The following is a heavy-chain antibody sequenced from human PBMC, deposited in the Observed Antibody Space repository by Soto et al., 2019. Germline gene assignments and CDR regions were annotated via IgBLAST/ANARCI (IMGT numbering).Heavy chain of an antibody. Sequence: GSLRLSCAASGFTFSSYGMHWVRQAPGKGLEWVAVISYDGSNKYYADSVKGRFTISRDNSKNTLYLQMNSLRAEDTAVYYCARDPNSSGWINAFDVWGQGTMVTVSS. J-gene: IGHJ3*01. CDR2: ISYDGSNK. D-gene: IGHD6-19*01. V-gene: IGHV3-30*03. CDR1: GFTFSSYG. CDR3: ARDPNSSGWINAFDV.